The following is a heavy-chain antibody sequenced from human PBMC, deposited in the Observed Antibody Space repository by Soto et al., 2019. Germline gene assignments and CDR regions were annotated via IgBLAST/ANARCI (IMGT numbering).Heavy chain of an antibody. V-gene: IGHV4-31*03. Sequence: SDTLSLTCTVSGGSVISADDYWSWIRQPPGKFLDWIGYIYYSGNTYYNPSLKSRVIVSVDTSKNQFSLKLSSVTAADTAVYYCARASRGDSGYDPPDVMDVWGQGTTVTVSS. J-gene: IGHJ6*02. CDR2: IYYSGNT. D-gene: IGHD5-12*01. CDR3: ARASRGDSGYDPPDVMDV. CDR1: GGSVISADDY.